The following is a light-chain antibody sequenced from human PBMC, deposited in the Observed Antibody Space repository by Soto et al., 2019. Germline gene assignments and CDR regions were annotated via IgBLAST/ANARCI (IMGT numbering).Light chain of an antibody. CDR3: SSYAGSNNHVV. V-gene: IGLV2-8*01. CDR1: SIDFVTYNR. Sequence: QSALTQPPSVSGSPGQSVTISCTGTSIDFVTYNRVSWYQQPPGTAPKLIIYEVSKRPSGVPDRFSGSKSGNTASLTVSGLQAEDEADYYCSSYAGSNNHVVFGGGTKLTVL. CDR2: EVS. J-gene: IGLJ2*01.